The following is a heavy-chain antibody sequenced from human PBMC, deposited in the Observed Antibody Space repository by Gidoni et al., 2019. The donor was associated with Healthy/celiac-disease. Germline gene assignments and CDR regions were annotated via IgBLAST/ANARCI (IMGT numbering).Heavy chain of an antibody. CDR2: INHSGST. CDR1: GGSFSGYY. Sequence: QVQLQQWGAGLLKPSETLSLTCAVYGGSFSGYYWSWIRQPPGKGLEWIGEINHSGSTNYNPSLKSRVTISVDTSKNQFSLKLSSVTAADTAVYYCARSSTVPAAIVYWGQGTLVTVSS. D-gene: IGHD2-2*01. J-gene: IGHJ4*02. CDR3: ARSSTVPAAIVY. V-gene: IGHV4-34*01.